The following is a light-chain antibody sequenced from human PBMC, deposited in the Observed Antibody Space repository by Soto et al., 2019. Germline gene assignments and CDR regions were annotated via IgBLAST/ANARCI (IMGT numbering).Light chain of an antibody. CDR3: QQYNNWPQT. V-gene: IGKV3-15*01. J-gene: IGKJ1*01. CDR2: GAS. Sequence: EIAMTQSPATLSVSPGERATLSCRASQSVSSNLAWYQQKPGQAPRLLIYGASTRAADIPARFSGSGSGTEFTLTISSLQSEDFAVYYCQQYNNWPQTFGQGTKVDIK. CDR1: QSVSSN.